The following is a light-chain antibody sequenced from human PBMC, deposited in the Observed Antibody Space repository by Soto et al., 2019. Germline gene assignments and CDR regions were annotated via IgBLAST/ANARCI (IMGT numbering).Light chain of an antibody. Sequence: QSALTQPASVSGSPGQSITISCTGTSSDVGGYNYVCWYQQHPGKAPKLMIYDVSNRPSGVSDRFSGSKSGNTASLTISGLQAEDEADYYCSSYTSTSTLVFGGGTKLTVL. CDR1: SSDVGGYNY. CDR3: SSYTSTSTLV. CDR2: DVS. J-gene: IGLJ2*01. V-gene: IGLV2-14*01.